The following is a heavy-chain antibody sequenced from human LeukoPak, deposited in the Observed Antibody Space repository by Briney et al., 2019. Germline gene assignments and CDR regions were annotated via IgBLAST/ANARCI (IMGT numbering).Heavy chain of an antibody. CDR2: IYTSGST. J-gene: IGHJ3*02. CDR3: ARDEAAVAGTVSDAFGI. V-gene: IGHV4-4*07. D-gene: IGHD6-19*01. CDR1: GVSISSYY. Sequence: PSETLSLTCTVSGVSISSYYWNWIRQPAGKGLEWIGRIYTSGSTNYNPSLKSRVSMSVDTSKNQFSLKLSSVTAADTAVYYCARDEAAVAGTVSDAFGIWGQGTMVTVSS.